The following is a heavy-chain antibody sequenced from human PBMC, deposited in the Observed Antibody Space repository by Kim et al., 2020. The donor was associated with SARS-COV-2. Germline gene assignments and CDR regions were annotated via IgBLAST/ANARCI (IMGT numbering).Heavy chain of an antibody. J-gene: IGHJ4*02. CDR3: ARDRSRAAAGNERYYFDY. D-gene: IGHD6-13*01. CDR1: GYTFTSYY. Sequence: ASVKVSCKASGYTFTSYYMHWVRQAPGQGLEWMGIINPSGGSTSYAQKFQGRVTMTRDTSTSTVYMELSSLRSEDTAVYYCARDRSRAAAGNERYYFDYWGQGTLVTVSS. CDR2: INPSGGST. V-gene: IGHV1-46*01.